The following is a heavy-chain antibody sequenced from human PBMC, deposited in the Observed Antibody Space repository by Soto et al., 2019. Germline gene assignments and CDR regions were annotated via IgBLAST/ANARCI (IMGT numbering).Heavy chain of an antibody. D-gene: IGHD6-13*01. Sequence: IRQSPGKGLEWIGNIYYSGNTFYNPSLKSRVTISVDTSKNQFYLHLSSVTAADTAIFYCASIAAPGTTHFDFWGQGTLVTVSS. CDR3: ASIAAPGTTHFDF. V-gene: IGHV4-39*01. J-gene: IGHJ4*02. CDR2: IYYSGNT.